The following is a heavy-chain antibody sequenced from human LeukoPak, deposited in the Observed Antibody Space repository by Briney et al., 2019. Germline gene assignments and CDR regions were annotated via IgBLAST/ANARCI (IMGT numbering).Heavy chain of an antibody. D-gene: IGHD3-10*01. CDR2: IFHSGST. J-gene: IGHJ4*02. V-gene: IGHV4-4*02. CDR1: GGSTSSNNW. CDR3: ARGWFYYGSRKADYFDY. Sequence: SGTLSLTCDVSGGSTSSNNWWSWVRQPPGKGLEWIGEIFHSGSTNYNPSLKGRVTISVDNSKNQFSLKLRSMTAPDTAVYYCARGWFYYGSRKADYFDYWGQGTLVTVSS.